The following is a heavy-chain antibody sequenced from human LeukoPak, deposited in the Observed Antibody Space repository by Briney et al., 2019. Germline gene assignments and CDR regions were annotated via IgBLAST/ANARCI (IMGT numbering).Heavy chain of an antibody. CDR3: ARDGYDSSGYSNYFDY. Sequence: EGSLRLSCAASGFTVSSNYMSWVRQAPGKGLEWVSVIYSGGSTYYADSVKGRFTISRHNSKNTLYLQMNSLRAEDTAVYYCARDGYDSSGYSNYFDYWGQGTLVTVSS. CDR1: GFTVSSNY. D-gene: IGHD3-22*01. J-gene: IGHJ4*02. V-gene: IGHV3-53*04. CDR2: IYSGGST.